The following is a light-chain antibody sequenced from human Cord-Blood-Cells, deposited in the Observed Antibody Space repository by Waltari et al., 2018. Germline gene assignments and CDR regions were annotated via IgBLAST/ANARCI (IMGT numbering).Light chain of an antibody. CDR1: SSDVGGYNY. J-gene: IGLJ3*02. CDR3: SSYTSSSTLV. V-gene: IGLV2-14*01. Sequence: QSALTQPASVSGSPGQSITISCTGTSSDVGGYNYVSWYQQHPGKAPKLMIYDVSNRPPGVSNRFSGLQAEDEADYYCSSYTSSSTLVFGGGTKLTVL. CDR2: DVS.